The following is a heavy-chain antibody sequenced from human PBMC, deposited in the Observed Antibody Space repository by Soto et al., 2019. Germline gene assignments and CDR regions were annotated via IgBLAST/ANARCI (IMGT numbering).Heavy chain of an antibody. Sequence: SETLSLTCAVYGGSFSGYYWTWIRQPPGTGLEWIGEINHSGSTNYNPSLKSRVTISVDTSKNQFSLKLSSVTAADTAVYYCARWPQLEPRFDYWGQGTLVTVS. J-gene: IGHJ4*02. CDR3: ARWPQLEPRFDY. CDR2: INHSGST. CDR1: GGSFSGYY. D-gene: IGHD1-1*01. V-gene: IGHV4-34*01.